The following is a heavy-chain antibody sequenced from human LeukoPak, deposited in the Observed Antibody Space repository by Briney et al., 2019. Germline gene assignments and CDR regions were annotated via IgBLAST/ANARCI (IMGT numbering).Heavy chain of an antibody. CDR2: IYYSGST. D-gene: IGHD1-26*01. J-gene: IGHJ4*02. CDR1: GGSISSSSYY. CDR3: ARIEYSGPLDY. V-gene: IGHV4-39*07. Sequence: KPSETLSLTCTVSGGSISSSSYYWGWIRQPPGKGLEWIGSIYYSGSTYYNPSLKSRVTTSVDTSKNQFSLKLSSVTAADTAVYYCARIEYSGPLDYWGQGTLVIVSS.